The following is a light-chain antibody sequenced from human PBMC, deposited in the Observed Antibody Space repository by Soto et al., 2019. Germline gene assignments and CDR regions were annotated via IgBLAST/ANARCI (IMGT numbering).Light chain of an antibody. V-gene: IGLV2-23*01. CDR3: SSYAGRSNVV. Sequence: QSVLTQPASVSGSPGQSITISCTGTSSDVGGYDFVSWYQQHPGKAPRLMIYDGDKRPSGVSSRFSGSKSGNTASLTISGLQADDEAKYYCSSYAGRSNVVFGGGTKVTVL. CDR1: SSDVGGYDF. J-gene: IGLJ2*01. CDR2: DGD.